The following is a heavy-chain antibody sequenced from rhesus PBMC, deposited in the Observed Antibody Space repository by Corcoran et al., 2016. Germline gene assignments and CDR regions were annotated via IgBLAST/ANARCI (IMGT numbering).Heavy chain of an antibody. D-gene: IGHD1-44*02. CDR3: ARGVGAYYY. J-gene: IGHJ4*01. V-gene: IGHV4-173*01. CDR2: VSGSGGNT. CDR1: GGSISSNY. Sequence: QVQLQESGPGLVKPSETLSLTCGVSGGSISSNYWSWIRQPPGKGLGWIGRVSGSGGNTDYNPSLKSRVTMSKDTSKNQFSLRLSSVTAADTAVYYCARGVGAYYYWGQGVLVTVSS.